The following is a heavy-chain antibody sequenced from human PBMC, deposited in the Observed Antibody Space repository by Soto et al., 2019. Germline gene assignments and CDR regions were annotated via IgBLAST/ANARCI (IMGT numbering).Heavy chain of an antibody. CDR3: ARGSRHPMDV. J-gene: IGHJ6*02. Sequence: SETLSLTCSVSGGSITSGGYYWNWIRQHPGKGLEWIGYIYYGGITYYNPSLRSRLTISVDTSKNQFSLKLSSVTAADTAVYYCARGSRHPMDVWGQGTTVTVSS. V-gene: IGHV4-31*03. CDR2: IYYGGIT. CDR1: GGSITSGGYY.